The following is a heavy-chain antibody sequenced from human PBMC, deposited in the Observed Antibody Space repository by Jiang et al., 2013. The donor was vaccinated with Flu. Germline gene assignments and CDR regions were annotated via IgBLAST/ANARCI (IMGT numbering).Heavy chain of an antibody. CDR3: ARANDYGDIYTYFDY. CDR1: GYRFSGYW. V-gene: IGHV5-51*01. Sequence: GESLKISCTVSGYRFSGYWIAWVRHMPGKGFEWMGIIHPHDSETKYSPSFQGQVTMSVDRSINTAYLQWSSLKASDTAVYFCARANDYGDIYTYFDYWGQGSLVTVSS. CDR2: IHPHDSET. J-gene: IGHJ4*02. D-gene: IGHD4/OR15-4a*01.